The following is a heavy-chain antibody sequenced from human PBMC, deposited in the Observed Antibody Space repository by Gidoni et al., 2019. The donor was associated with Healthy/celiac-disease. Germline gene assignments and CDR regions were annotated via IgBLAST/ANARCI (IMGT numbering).Heavy chain of an antibody. CDR3: ARGGVGGYSYGSYYYGMDV. CDR2: IIPIFGTA. CDR1: GGTFSSYA. D-gene: IGHD5-18*01. V-gene: IGHV1-69*01. Sequence: QVQLVQSGAEVKKPGSSVKVSCKASGGTFSSYAISWVRQAPGQGLEWMGGIIPIFGTANYAQKFQGRFTITADESTSTADRELSSLRSEDTAAYYCARGGVGGYSYGSYYYGMDVWGQGTTVTVSS. J-gene: IGHJ6*02.